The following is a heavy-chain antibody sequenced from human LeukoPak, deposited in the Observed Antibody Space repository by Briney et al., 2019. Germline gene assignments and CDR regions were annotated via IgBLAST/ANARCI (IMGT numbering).Heavy chain of an antibody. D-gene: IGHD6-6*01. CDR1: GFTFSSYW. Sequence: GGSLRLSCAASGFTFSSYWMHRVRQAPGKGLEWVSSITGSGGNTYYADSVKGRFTFSRDNSKNTLHLQMNSLRAEDTAVYYCVRGLDYFDYWGQGTLVTVSS. V-gene: IGHV3-23*01. J-gene: IGHJ4*02. CDR3: VRGLDYFDY. CDR2: ITGSGGNT.